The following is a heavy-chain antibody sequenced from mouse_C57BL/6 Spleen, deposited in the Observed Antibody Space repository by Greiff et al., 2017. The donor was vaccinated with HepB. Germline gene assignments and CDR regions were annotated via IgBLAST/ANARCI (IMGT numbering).Heavy chain of an antibody. CDR3: ARYYDRRGYWYFDV. CDR2: IRNKANGYTT. D-gene: IGHD2-3*01. J-gene: IGHJ1*03. Sequence: EVQGVESGGGLVQPGGSLSLSCAASGFTFTDYYMSWVRQPPGKALEWLGFIRNKANGYTTEYSASVKGRFTISRDNSQSILYLQMNALRAEDSATYYCARYYDRRGYWYFDVWGTGTTVTVSS. CDR1: GFTFTDYY. V-gene: IGHV7-3*01.